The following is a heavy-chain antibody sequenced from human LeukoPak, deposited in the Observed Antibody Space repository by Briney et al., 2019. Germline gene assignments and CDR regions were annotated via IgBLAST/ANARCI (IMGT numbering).Heavy chain of an antibody. CDR1: GYTFTGYY. V-gene: IGHV1-2*02. CDR3: ATGDCGDYLGWFDP. D-gene: IGHD4-17*01. Sequence: ASVKVSCKASGYTFTGYYMHWVRQAPGQGLEWMGWINPNSGGTNYAQKFQGRVTMTRDTSISTAYMELSRLRSDDTAVYYCATGDCGDYLGWFDPWGQGTLVTVSS. J-gene: IGHJ5*02. CDR2: INPNSGGT.